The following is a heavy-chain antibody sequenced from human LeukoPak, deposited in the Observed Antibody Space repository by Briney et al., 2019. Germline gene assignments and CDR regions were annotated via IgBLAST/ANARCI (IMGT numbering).Heavy chain of an antibody. Sequence: SETLSLTCTVSGGSISSYYWSWIRQPPGKGLEWIGYIYYSGSTNYNPSLKSRVTISVDTSRNQFSLKLSSVTAADTAVYYCARDLRGEYYDFWSGISYYYYYMDVWGKGTTVTVSS. CDR2: IYYSGST. J-gene: IGHJ6*03. D-gene: IGHD3-3*01. V-gene: IGHV4-59*01. CDR3: ARDLRGEYYDFWSGISYYYYYMDV. CDR1: GGSISSYY.